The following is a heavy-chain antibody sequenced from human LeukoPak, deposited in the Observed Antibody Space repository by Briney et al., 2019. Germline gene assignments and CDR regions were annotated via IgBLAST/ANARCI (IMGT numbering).Heavy chain of an antibody. CDR2: ISGSGGST. CDR3: ARGQSSGYSSSWYSYYYYMDV. V-gene: IGHV3-23*01. J-gene: IGHJ6*03. D-gene: IGHD6-13*01. CDR1: GFTFSSYA. Sequence: PGGSLRLSCAASGFTFSSYAMSWVRQAPGKGLEWVSAISGSGGSTYYADSVKGRFTISRDNSKNTLYLQMNSLRAEDTAVYYCARGQSSGYSSSWYSYYYYMDVWGKGTTVTISS.